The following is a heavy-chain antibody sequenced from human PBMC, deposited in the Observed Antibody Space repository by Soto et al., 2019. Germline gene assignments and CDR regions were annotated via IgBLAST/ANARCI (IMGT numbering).Heavy chain of an antibody. J-gene: IGHJ4*02. CDR2: INHSGST. CDR3: ARGWGRIFDY. CDR1: GGSFSGSS. Sequence: QVQLQQGGAGLLKPSEPLSLPCAVYGGSFSGSSWSWIRQPPGKGLEWIGEINHSGSTNYNPSLKSRVTILEDTSKNQFSLKLSSVTAADTAVYYCARGWGRIFDYWGQGTLVTVSS. D-gene: IGHD7-27*01. V-gene: IGHV4-34*01.